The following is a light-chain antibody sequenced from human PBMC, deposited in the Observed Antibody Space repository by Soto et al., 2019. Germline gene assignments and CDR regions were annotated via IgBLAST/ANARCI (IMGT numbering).Light chain of an antibody. CDR2: AAS. CDR3: LQHNSYPQT. CDR1: QGIRDA. V-gene: IGKV1-17*01. J-gene: IGKJ1*01. Sequence: DIQMTQSPSSLSASVGDRVTITCRASQGIRDALGWYQQKPGKAPKRLIYAASSLQSGVPSRFSGSGSGTECTLTISSLPPEDFATYYWLQHNSYPQTFGQGTKVEIK.